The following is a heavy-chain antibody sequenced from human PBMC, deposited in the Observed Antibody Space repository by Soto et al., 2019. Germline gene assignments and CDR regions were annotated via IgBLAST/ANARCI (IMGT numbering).Heavy chain of an antibody. CDR2: ISGSGGST. J-gene: IGHJ6*02. D-gene: IGHD3-22*01. CDR3: AKGVDYYDSSGYYSYYYNGMDV. CDR1: GFRFNTYA. V-gene: IGHV3-23*01. Sequence: EVQLLESGGGLVQPGGALRVSCAASGFRFNTYAMSWARQAPGKGLEWVSAISGSGGSTYYAGSVKGRFTIARDNSENTLYLQMNSLRAEDTAVYYCAKGVDYYDSSGYYSYYYNGMDVWGQGTTVTVSS.